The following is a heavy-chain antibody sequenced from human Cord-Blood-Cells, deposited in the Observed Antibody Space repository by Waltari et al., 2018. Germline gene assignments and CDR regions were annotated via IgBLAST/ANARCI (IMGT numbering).Heavy chain of an antibody. D-gene: IGHD2-15*01. Sequence: QVQLVQSGAEVKKPGSSVKVSCKASGGTFSSYAISWVRQAPGKGLEWIGGIIPSLSKAHYARKFQGRVTITGEETTRTGYMERSSLRSEGTAVYYCARAPYVSGGSCYYYYYYGMDVWGQGTTVTVSS. CDR1: GGTFSSYA. CDR2: IIPSLSKA. J-gene: IGHJ6*02. V-gene: IGHV1-69*12. CDR3: ARAPYVSGGSCYYYYYYGMDV.